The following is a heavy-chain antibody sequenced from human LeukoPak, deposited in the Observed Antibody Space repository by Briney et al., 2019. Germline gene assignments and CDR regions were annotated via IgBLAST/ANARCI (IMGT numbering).Heavy chain of an antibody. CDR3: ASSGGRRYYFDY. CDR2: IYYSGST. J-gene: IGHJ4*02. D-gene: IGHD2-15*01. CDR1: GGSISSSSYY. Sequence: PSETLSLTCTVSGGSISSSSYYWGWIRQPPGKGLEWIGSIYYSGSTYYNPSLKSRVTISVDTSKNQFSLKLSSVTAADTAVYYCASSGGRRYYFDYWGQGTLVTVSS. V-gene: IGHV4-39*07.